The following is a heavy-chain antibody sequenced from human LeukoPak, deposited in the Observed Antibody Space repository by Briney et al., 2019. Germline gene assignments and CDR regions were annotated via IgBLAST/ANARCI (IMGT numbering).Heavy chain of an antibody. J-gene: IGHJ4*02. Sequence: PSETLSLTCSVSGASINSHYWTWLRQPAGKGLEWIGRIYISGSTNYSPSLKSRVTMSVDTSKNQFSLNLISVTAADTAVYYCARALNPLPGTYYFDYWGQGTLVTVSS. V-gene: IGHV4-4*07. CDR2: IYISGST. CDR1: GASINSHY. CDR3: ARALNPLPGTYYFDY. D-gene: IGHD2-15*01.